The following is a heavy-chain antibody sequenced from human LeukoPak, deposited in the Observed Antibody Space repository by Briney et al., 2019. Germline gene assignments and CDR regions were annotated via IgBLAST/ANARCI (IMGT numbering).Heavy chain of an antibody. Sequence: ASVKVSCKASGYTFTSYYMHWVRQAPGQGLEWMGIINPSGGSTSYAQKSQGRVTMTRDTSTSTVYMELSSLRSEDTAVYYCARDLGLDDYDFWSGYYKNWFDPWGQGTLVTVSS. CDR2: INPSGGST. CDR1: GYTFTSYY. D-gene: IGHD3-3*01. J-gene: IGHJ5*02. V-gene: IGHV1-46*01. CDR3: ARDLGLDDYDFWSGYYKNWFDP.